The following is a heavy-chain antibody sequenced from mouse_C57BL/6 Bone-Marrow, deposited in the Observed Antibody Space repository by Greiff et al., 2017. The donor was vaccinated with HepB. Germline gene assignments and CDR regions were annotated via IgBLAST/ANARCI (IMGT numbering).Heavy chain of an antibody. CDR1: GYTFTDYN. J-gene: IGHJ1*03. CDR3: ARSGGLGYYGSSYWYFDV. CDR2: INPNNGGT. V-gene: IGHV1-18*01. Sequence: EVQLQQSGPELVKPGASVKIPCKASGYTFTDYNMDWVKQSHGKSLEWIGDINPNNGGTIYNQKFKGKATLTVDKSSSTAYMELRSLTSEDTAVYYCARSGGLGYYGSSYWYFDVWGTGTTVTVSS. D-gene: IGHD1-1*01.